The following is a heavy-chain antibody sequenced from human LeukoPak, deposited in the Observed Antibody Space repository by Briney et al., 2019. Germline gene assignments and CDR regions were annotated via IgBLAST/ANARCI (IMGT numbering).Heavy chain of an antibody. CDR2: ISSRGGTI. CDR1: GXTFSSYE. D-gene: IGHD3-10*01. CDR3: ARDQSDYYGSGSYSEGSY. J-gene: IGHJ4*02. V-gene: IGHV3-48*03. Sequence: GGSLRLSCAASGXTFSSYEMNWVRQAPGKGLEWVSYISSRGGTIYYADSVKGRFTISRDNAKNSLYLQMNSLRAEDTAVYYCARDQSDYYGSGSYSEGSYWGQGTLVTVSS.